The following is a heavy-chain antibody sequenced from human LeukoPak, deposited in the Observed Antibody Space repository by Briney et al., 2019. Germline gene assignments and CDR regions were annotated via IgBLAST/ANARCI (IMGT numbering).Heavy chain of an antibody. CDR2: MNPNSGNT. CDR1: GYTLTSYD. Sequence: ASVKVSCKASGYTLTSYDINWVRQATGQGLEWMGWMNPNSGNTDYAQKFQGRVTMTRSTSISTAYMELSSLRSEDTAVYYCARVANSGWYPIRYWGQGTLVTVFS. D-gene: IGHD6-19*01. V-gene: IGHV1-8*01. J-gene: IGHJ4*02. CDR3: ARVANSGWYPIRY.